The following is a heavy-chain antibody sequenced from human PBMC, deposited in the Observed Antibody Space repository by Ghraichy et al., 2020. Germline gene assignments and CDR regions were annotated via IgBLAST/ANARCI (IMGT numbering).Heavy chain of an antibody. V-gene: IGHV3-30*03. CDR1: GFIFSSFG. Sequence: GGSLRLSCEASGFIFSSFGMHWVRQAPGKGLEWVAVITYEGSNQYYADSLKGRFTISRDNSKKTLYLQMISLRAEDTAVYYCGRDDSSGYSPIDHWAQGTLVTFS. J-gene: IGHJ1*01. CDR2: ITYEGSNQ. CDR3: GRDDSSGYSPIDH. D-gene: IGHD3-22*01.